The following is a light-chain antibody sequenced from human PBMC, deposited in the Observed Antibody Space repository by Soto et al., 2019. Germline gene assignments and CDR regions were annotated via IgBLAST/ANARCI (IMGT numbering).Light chain of an antibody. V-gene: IGKV1-5*01. CDR2: DVS. J-gene: IGKJ1*01. CDR3: QSYRNFSWT. Sequence: DIQMTQSPSTLSASVGDRVTITCRASQSVSAWLAWYQQKPGKAPKFLMYDVSILESGVPLRFSGSGSGTEFTLTINSLQPDDFATYYCQSYRNFSWTFGQGTKVEFK. CDR1: QSVSAW.